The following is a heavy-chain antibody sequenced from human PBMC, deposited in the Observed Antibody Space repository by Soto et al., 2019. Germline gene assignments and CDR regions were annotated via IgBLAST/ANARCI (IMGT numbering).Heavy chain of an antibody. V-gene: IGHV3-23*01. CDR1: GFTFSSYA. J-gene: IGHJ4*02. CDR2: ISGSGGST. CDR3: AKVSPSNYDILNGPFDY. D-gene: IGHD3-9*01. Sequence: GGSLRLSCAASGFTFSSYAMSWVRQAPGEGLEWVSAISGSGGSTYYADSVKGRFTISRDNSKNTLYLQMNSLRAEDTAVYYCAKVSPSNYDILNGPFDYWGQGTLVTVSS.